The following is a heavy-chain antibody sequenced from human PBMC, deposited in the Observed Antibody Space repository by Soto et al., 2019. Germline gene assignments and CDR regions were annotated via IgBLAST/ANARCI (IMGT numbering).Heavy chain of an antibody. CDR2: FNAGDGDT. V-gene: IGHV1-3*01. Sequence: QVQLVQSGAEVKKPGASVRVSCKASGYTITCCAMHWVRQAPGQRPEWMGWFNAGDGDTKYSQNFQGRFTIIRDTSASTVYMELSSLRPEDTDVYYCARDGEDKAAAAMVYWGQGTLVTVSS. CDR3: ARDGEDKAAAAMVY. D-gene: IGHD6-13*01. CDR1: GYTITCCA. J-gene: IGHJ4*02.